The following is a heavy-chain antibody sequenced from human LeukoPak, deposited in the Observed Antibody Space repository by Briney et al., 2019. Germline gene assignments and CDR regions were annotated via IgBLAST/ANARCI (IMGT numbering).Heavy chain of an antibody. Sequence: SVRVSCKASGGTFSSYAISWVRQAPGQGLEWMGGTIPIFGTANYAQKFQGRVTITTDESTSTAYMELSSLRSEDTAVYYCAIDRGLGYSNYAHYCFDPWGQGTLVNVSS. CDR2: TIPIFGTA. V-gene: IGHV1-69*05. J-gene: IGHJ5*02. D-gene: IGHD4-11*01. CDR1: GGTFSSYA. CDR3: AIDRGLGYSNYAHYCFDP.